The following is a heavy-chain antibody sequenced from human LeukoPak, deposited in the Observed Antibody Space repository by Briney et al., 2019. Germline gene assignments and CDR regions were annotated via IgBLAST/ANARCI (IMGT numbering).Heavy chain of an antibody. Sequence: SETLSLTCAVSGGSISTNNWWSWVRQPPGKGLEWIGEIYHTGSTNYSPSLRSRVTMTIDKSNNQFSLNLNSVTAADTAVYYCAKSGDYLWDYWGQGTLVTVSS. D-gene: IGHD3-16*01. CDR2: IYHTGST. CDR3: AKSGDYLWDY. CDR1: GGSISTNNW. V-gene: IGHV4-4*02. J-gene: IGHJ4*02.